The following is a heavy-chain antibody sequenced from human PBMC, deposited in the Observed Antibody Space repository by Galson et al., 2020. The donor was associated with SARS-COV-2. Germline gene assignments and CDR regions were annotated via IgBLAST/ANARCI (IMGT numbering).Heavy chain of an antibody. V-gene: IGHV3-30*18. Sequence: GGSLRLSCAASGFTFSSYGMHWVRQAPGKGLEWVAVISYDGSNKYYADSVKGRFTISRDNSKNTLYLQMNSLRAEDTAVYYCAKARKAKYYYDSSGYHGFDYWGQGTLVTVSS. D-gene: IGHD3-22*01. CDR3: AKARKAKYYYDSSGYHGFDY. J-gene: IGHJ4*02. CDR2: ISYDGSNK. CDR1: GFTFSSYG.